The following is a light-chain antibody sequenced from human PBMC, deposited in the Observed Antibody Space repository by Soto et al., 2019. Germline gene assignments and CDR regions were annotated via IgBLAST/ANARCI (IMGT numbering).Light chain of an antibody. CDR3: NSYTTSGAIV. V-gene: IGLV2-14*03. CDR2: DVA. CDR1: SSDIGGYNF. Sequence: QSALTQPASVSGSPGQSITISCTGTSSDIGGYNFVSWYQQHPGNAPNLIIYDVASRPSGVSDRFSGSKSGNAASLTISGLQAEGEALYYCNSYTTSGAIVFGGGTQLTVL. J-gene: IGLJ7*01.